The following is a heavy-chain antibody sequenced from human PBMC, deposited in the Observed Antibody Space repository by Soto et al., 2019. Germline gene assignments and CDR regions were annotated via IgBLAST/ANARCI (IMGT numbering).Heavy chain of an antibody. CDR1: GGTFSSYT. D-gene: IGHD2-15*01. CDR3: ARRGYCGGGSGYPSFDY. V-gene: IGHV1-69*02. CDR2: IIPIRGIA. J-gene: IGHJ4*02. Sequence: QVQLVQSGAEVKKPGSSVKVSCTASGGTFSSYTISWVRQAPGQGLEWMGRIIPIRGIANYAQKFQGRVTITADKSTSTLYMELSSLRSEDTAVYYCARRGYCGGGSGYPSFDYWGQGTLVTVSS.